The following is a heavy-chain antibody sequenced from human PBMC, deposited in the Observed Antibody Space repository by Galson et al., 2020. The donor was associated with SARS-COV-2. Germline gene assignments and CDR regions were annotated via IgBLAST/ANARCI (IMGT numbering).Heavy chain of an antibody. CDR2: INPTGSI. D-gene: IGHD2-21*01. CDR3: ARGSRDVSMILMIATSASYYFDF. Sequence: SQASETLPLTCAVYGGSFSGHYWGWIRQSPGKGLEWIGEINPTGSINYNPSLTSRVTISKDTSKNQFSLRLRSVTAADTAMYFCARGSRDVSMILMIATSASYYFDFWGQGSLVTVSS. J-gene: IGHJ4*02. V-gene: IGHV4-34*01. CDR1: GGSFSGHY.